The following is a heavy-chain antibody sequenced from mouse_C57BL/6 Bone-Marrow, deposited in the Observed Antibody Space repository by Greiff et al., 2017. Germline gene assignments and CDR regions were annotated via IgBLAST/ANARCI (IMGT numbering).Heavy chain of an antibody. CDR2: ISSGGSYT. J-gene: IGHJ3*01. CDR3: ARHVHNSNSFAY. V-gene: IGHV5-6*01. Sequence: EVHLVESGGDLVKPGGSLKLSCAASGFTFSSYGMSWVRQTPDKRLEWVATISSGGSYTYYPDSVKGRFTISRDNAKNTLYLQMSSLKSEDTAMYYCARHVHNSNSFAYWGQGTLVTVSA. CDR1: GFTFSSYG. D-gene: IGHD2-5*01.